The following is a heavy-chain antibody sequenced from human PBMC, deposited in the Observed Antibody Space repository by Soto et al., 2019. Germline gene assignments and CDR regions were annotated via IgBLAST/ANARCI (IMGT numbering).Heavy chain of an antibody. V-gene: IGHV1-2*02. CDR1: VFSVDT. J-gene: IGHJ4*02. Sequence: ASVKVSCKASVFSVDTIHWVRRAPGQGLEWMGWIKANSGDTNYAQNFRGRVTMTRHTSITTAYMELSSLTSGDTAVYCCASPRSGPSPDLGYWGQGTVVTVSS. D-gene: IGHD2-15*01. CDR2: IKANSGDT. CDR3: ASPRSGPSPDLGY.